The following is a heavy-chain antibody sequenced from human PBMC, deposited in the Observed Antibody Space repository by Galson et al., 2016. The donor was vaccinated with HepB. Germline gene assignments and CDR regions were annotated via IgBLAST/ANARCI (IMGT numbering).Heavy chain of an antibody. D-gene: IGHD2/OR15-2a*01. V-gene: IGHV6-1*01. CDR3: ARVRCSTFRCQNWFDP. CDR2: TSYRSKWYN. CDR1: GDSVSSNSAA. Sequence: CAISGDSVSSNSAAWTWIRQSPLRGLKWLGRTSYRSKWYNDYAVSVKSRISIHPDTSKNQFSLQLSSVTPEDTAVYYCARVRCSTFRCQNWFDPWGQGTLVTVSS. J-gene: IGHJ5*02.